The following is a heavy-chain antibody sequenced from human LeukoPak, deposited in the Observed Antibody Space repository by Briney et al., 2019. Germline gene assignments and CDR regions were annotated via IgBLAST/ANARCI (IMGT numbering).Heavy chain of an antibody. D-gene: IGHD1-26*01. CDR2: INHSGST. CDR3: ASLNNSGATTLDY. J-gene: IGHJ4*02. V-gene: IGHV4-34*01. CDR1: GGSFSGYY. Sequence: SETLSLTCAVYGGSFSGYYWSWIRQPPGKGLEWIGEINHSGSTNYNPSLKSRVTISVDTSKNQFSLKLSSVTAADTAVYYCASLNNSGATTLDYWGQGTLVTVSS.